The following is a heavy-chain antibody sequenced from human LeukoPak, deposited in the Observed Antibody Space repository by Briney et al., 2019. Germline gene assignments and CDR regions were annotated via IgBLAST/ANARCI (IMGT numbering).Heavy chain of an antibody. D-gene: IGHD2-21*02. Sequence: GGSLRLSCAASGFTFISYAMHWVRQAPGKGLEWVAVISYDGSEKYYADSVKGRFTISRDNSKNTLYLQMNSLRAEDTAVYYCARPELAYCGGDCYSDTYTFDYWGQGTLVTVSS. V-gene: IGHV3-30*04. CDR1: GFTFISYA. CDR2: ISYDGSEK. J-gene: IGHJ4*02. CDR3: ARPELAYCGGDCYSDTYTFDY.